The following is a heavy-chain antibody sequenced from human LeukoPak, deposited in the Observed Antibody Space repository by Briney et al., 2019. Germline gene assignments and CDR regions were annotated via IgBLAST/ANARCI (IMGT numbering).Heavy chain of an antibody. CDR2: TNYRSKWYN. V-gene: IGHV6-1*01. CDR3: ARGSSGSFDY. CDR1: GDSVSGNIVA. Sequence: SQTLSLTFDISGDSVSGNIVAWNWIGQSPSGGLEWLGRTNYRSKWYNDYAVSVRGRITINPDTSKNRFSLQLDSVTPEDTAVCYCARGSSGSFDYWGQGTLVTVSS. J-gene: IGHJ4*02. D-gene: IGHD6-19*01.